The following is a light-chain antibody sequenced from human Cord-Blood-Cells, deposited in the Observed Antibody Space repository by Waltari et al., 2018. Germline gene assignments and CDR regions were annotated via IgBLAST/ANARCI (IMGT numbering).Light chain of an antibody. CDR1: SSNIGSNY. Sequence: QSVLTQPPSASGTPGQRVTISCSGSSSNIGSNYVYWYQQLPGTAPKLTSCGNNQRPSGVPDRVSGAKAGTSASRAISVLRSAEEADYYCAAWDDSLSGWVFGGGTKLTVL. CDR2: GNN. CDR3: AAWDDSLSGWV. J-gene: IGLJ3*02. V-gene: IGLV1-47*01.